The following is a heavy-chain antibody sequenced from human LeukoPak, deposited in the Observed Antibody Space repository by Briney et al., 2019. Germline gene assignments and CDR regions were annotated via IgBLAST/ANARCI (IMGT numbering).Heavy chain of an antibody. CDR1: GFTFSSYT. V-gene: IGHV3-48*01. J-gene: IGHJ4*02. D-gene: IGHD6-13*01. CDR2: ISDSGSTI. CDR3: ASPGLAAAGTVDDY. Sequence: GGSLRLSCTAFGFTFSSYTMNWVRQAPGKGLEWLSYISDSGSTIFYADSVKGRVTISRDNAKNSLYLQMNSLRAEDRAVYYCASPGLAAAGTVDDYWGQGTLVTVSS.